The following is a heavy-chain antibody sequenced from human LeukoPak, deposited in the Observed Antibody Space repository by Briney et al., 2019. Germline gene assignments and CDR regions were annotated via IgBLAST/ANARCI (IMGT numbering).Heavy chain of an antibody. V-gene: IGHV4-38-2*02. CDR3: ARPNSSGYPYYFDY. J-gene: IGHJ4*02. D-gene: IGHD3-22*01. CDR1: GYSISSGYY. CDR2: IYYSGST. Sequence: PSETLSLTCTVSGYSISSGYYWGWIRQPPGKGLEWIGSIYYSGSTYYNPSLKSRVSISVDTSKNQFSLNLTSVTAADTAVYYCARPNSSGYPYYFDYWGQGTLVTVSS.